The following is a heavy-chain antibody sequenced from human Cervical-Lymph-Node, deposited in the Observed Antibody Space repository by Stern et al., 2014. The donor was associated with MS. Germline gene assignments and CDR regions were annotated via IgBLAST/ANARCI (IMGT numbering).Heavy chain of an antibody. CDR1: GFTFSNYW. J-gene: IGHJ4*02. V-gene: IGHV3-74*02. Sequence: EVQLVESGGGLVQPGGSLRLSCAASGFTFSNYWIHWVRQAPGKGLVWVSRINSAGTATSYADSVKGRFTISRDNAKNTLYLQMDSLRVDDTAVYYCTRGGLVGASPFDFWGQGTLVTVSP. CDR3: TRGGLVGASPFDF. D-gene: IGHD1-26*01. CDR2: INSAGTAT.